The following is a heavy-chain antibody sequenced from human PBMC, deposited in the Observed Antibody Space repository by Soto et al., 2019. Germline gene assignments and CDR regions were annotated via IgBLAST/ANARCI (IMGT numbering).Heavy chain of an antibody. V-gene: IGHV1-46*01. Sequence: GASVKVSCKASGYTFTSYYMHWVRQAPGQGLEWMGIINPSGGSTSYAQKFQGRVTMTRDTSTSTVYMELSSLRSEDTAVYYCATDRYSSGWETDYYYGMDVWGQGTTVTVSS. D-gene: IGHD6-19*01. CDR2: INPSGGST. CDR1: GYTFTSYY. CDR3: ATDRYSSGWETDYYYGMDV. J-gene: IGHJ6*02.